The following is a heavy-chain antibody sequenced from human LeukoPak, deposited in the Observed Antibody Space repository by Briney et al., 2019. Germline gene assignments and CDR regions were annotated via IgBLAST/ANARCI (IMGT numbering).Heavy chain of an antibody. CDR2: INYSGST. CDR1: GGSISSHY. J-gene: IGHJ4*02. D-gene: IGHD1-26*01. V-gene: IGHV4-59*11. Sequence: TASETLSLTCTVSGGSISSHYWSWIRQPPGKGLEWIGYINYSGSTNYNPSLKSRVTISVDTSKNQFSLKLSSVTAADTAVYYCARERVGATKAYFAYWGQGTLVTVSS. CDR3: ARERVGATKAYFAY.